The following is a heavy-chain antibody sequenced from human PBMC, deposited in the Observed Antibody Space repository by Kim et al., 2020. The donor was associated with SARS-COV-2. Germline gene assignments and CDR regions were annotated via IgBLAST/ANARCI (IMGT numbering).Heavy chain of an antibody. CDR1: GFTFSSYA. J-gene: IGHJ4*02. D-gene: IGHD5-18*01. CDR3: AKVRLGQLWLLGYFDY. CDR2: ISGSGGST. V-gene: IGHV3-23*01. Sequence: GGSLRLSCAASGFTFSSYAMSWVRQAPGKGLEWVSAISGSGGSTYYADSVKGRFTISRDNSKNTLYLQMNSLRAEDTAVYYCAKVRLGQLWLLGYFDYWGQGTLVTVSS.